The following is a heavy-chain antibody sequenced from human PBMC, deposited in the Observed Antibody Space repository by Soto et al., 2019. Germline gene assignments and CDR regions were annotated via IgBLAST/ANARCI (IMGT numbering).Heavy chain of an antibody. D-gene: IGHD2-15*01. CDR1: GGSISSSSYY. V-gene: IGHV4-39*01. Sequence: QLQLQESGPGLVKPSETLSLTCTVSGGSISSSSYYWGWIRQPPGKGLEWIGSIYYSGSTYYNPSLKSRVTISVDTSKNQFSLKLSSVTAADTAVYYCAQYGSSYPTWAWGQGTLVTVSS. CDR3: AQYGSSYPTWA. J-gene: IGHJ5*02. CDR2: IYYSGST.